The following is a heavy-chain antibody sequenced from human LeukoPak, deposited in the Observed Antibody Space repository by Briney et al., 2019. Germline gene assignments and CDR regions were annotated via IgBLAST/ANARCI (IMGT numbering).Heavy chain of an antibody. J-gene: IGHJ6*03. D-gene: IGHD6-13*01. CDR1: GGSFSGYY. V-gene: IGHV4-34*01. CDR3: ARGLRSSWPRSYYYMDV. CDR2: INHSGST. Sequence: PSETLSLTWAVYGGSFSGYYWSWIRQPSGKGLEWIGEINHSGSTNYNPSLKSRVTISVDTSKNQFSLKLSSVTAADTAVYYCARGLRSSWPRSYYYMDVWGKGTTVTVSS.